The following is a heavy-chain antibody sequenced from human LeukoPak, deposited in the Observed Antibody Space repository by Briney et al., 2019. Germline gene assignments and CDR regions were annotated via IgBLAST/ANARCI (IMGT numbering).Heavy chain of an antibody. J-gene: IGHJ4*02. V-gene: IGHV3-48*03. CDR2: ISSSGSTI. D-gene: IGHD3-9*01. CDR1: GFTFSSYE. CDR3: ARQRGDILTGYYMPRGFDY. Sequence: GGSLRLSCAASGFTFSSYEMTWVRQAPGKGLEWVSYISSSGSTIYYADSVKGRFTISRDNAKNSLYLQMDSLRAEDTAVYYCARQRGDILTGYYMPRGFDYWGQGTLVTVSS.